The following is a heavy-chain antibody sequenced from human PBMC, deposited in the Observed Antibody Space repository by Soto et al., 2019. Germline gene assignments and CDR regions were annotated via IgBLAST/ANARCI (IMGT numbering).Heavy chain of an antibody. D-gene: IGHD3-22*01. CDR1: GYSLSSYW. Sequence: GAYLKNPCRGSGYSLSSYWISWVRQMPGKGLEWMGRIDPSDSYTNYSPSFQGHVTISADKSISTAYLQWSSLKASDTAMYYWSRHGRTMMGMDVWGQGTTVSVS. V-gene: IGHV5-10-1*01. CDR2: IDPSDSYT. J-gene: IGHJ6*01. CDR3: SRHGRTMMGMDV.